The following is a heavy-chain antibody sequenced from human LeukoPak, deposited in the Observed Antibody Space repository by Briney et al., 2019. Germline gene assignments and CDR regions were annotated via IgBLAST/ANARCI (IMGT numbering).Heavy chain of an antibody. CDR1: GGSLSSHY. V-gene: IGHV4-59*11. D-gene: IGHD4-23*01. CDR3: AREGRWGMKYYFDF. J-gene: IGHJ4*02. CDR2: IYHTGGT. Sequence: ETLSLTCNVSGGSLSSHYWSWVRQSPEKGLEWIGQIYHTGGTHYNPSLRSRFAISVDTSKNKLFLNVKSVTAADTAVYYCAREGRWGMKYYFDFWGQGTLVIVSS.